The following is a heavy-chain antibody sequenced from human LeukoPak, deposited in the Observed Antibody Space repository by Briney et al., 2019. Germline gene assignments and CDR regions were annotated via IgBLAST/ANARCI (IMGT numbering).Heavy chain of an antibody. V-gene: IGHV4-59*12. CDR3: ASNYDSSGYYSYYFDY. CDR2: IYYSGST. Sequence: SETLSLTCTVSGGSISSYYWSWIRQPPGKGLEWIGYIYYSGSTNYNPSLKSRVTMSVDTSKNQFSLKLSSVTAADTAVYYCASNYDSSGYYSYYFDYWGQGTLVTVSS. J-gene: IGHJ4*02. CDR1: GGSISSYY. D-gene: IGHD3-22*01.